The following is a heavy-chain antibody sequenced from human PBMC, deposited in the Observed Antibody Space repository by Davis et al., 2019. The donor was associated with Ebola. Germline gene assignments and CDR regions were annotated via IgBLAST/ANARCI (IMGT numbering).Heavy chain of an antibody. Sequence: GGSLRLSCAASGFTFSSYAMSWVRQAPGKGLEWVSYISSSGSTIYYADSVKGRFTISRDNAKNSLYLQMNSLRAEDTAVYYCARDSSKLVGASDFDYWGQGTLVTVSS. J-gene: IGHJ4*02. CDR2: ISSSGSTI. V-gene: IGHV3-48*04. D-gene: IGHD1-26*01. CDR3: ARDSSKLVGASDFDY. CDR1: GFTFSSYA.